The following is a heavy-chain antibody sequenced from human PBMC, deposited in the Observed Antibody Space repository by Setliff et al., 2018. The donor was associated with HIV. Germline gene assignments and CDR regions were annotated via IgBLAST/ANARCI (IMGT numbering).Heavy chain of an antibody. Sequence: PSETLSLTCNVSSGSVNNYWWTWIRQPAGKGLEWIGRIYTSGSTNYNPSLKSRVTISVDTSKNQFSLKLSSVTAADTAVYYCASALSSSWDYFDYWGQGTLVTVSS. CDR3: ASALSSSWDYFDY. CDR2: IYTSGST. D-gene: IGHD6-13*01. V-gene: IGHV4-4*07. CDR1: SGSVNNYW. J-gene: IGHJ4*02.